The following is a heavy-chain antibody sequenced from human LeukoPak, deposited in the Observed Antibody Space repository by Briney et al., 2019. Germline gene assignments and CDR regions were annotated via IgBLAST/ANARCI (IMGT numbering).Heavy chain of an antibody. CDR3: ARHYCSGGSCLYYMDV. J-gene: IGHJ6*03. V-gene: IGHV4-39*01. CDR2: IYYSGST. Sequence: SETLSLTCSVSGASLSTSPYYWVWIRQPPGKGLEWIGSIYYSGSTYYNPSLKSRVTISVDTSKNQFSLKLSSVSAADTAVYYCARHYCSGGSCLYYMDVWGKGTTVTISS. D-gene: IGHD2-15*01. CDR1: GASLSTSPYY.